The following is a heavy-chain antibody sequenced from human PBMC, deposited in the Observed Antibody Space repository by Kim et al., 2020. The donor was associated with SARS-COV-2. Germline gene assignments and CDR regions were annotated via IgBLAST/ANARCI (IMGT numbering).Heavy chain of an antibody. CDR3: ARHAGTWSYFDY. CDR2: VFYTGGT. D-gene: IGHD6-13*01. Sequence: SETLSLTCTVSGGSITNYYWSWIRQPPGKGLEWIAYVFYTGGTNYNPSLRSRVTISVDTSKSRFSLKLTSVTAADTAVYYCARHAGTWSYFDYWGQGTLVTVSS. V-gene: IGHV4-59*08. J-gene: IGHJ4*02. CDR1: GGSITNYY.